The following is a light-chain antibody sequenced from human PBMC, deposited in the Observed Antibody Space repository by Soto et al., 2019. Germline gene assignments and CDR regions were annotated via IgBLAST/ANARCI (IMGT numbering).Light chain of an antibody. Sequence: QSVLTQPPSASGTPGQRVTISCSGSSSNIGSNYVYWYQQLPGTAPKLLIYSNNQRPSGVPDRFSGSKSGTSASLAISGLRSEDEADYYCTSYTNINTIVFGGGTKVTVL. CDR3: TSYTNINTIV. CDR2: SNN. V-gene: IGLV1-47*02. CDR1: SSNIGSNY. J-gene: IGLJ3*02.